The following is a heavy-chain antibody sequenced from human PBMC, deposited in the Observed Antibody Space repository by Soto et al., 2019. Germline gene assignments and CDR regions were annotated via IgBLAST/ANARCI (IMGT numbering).Heavy chain of an antibody. CDR3: ARDTWTFSNPHDPFDI. V-gene: IGHV1-18*04. D-gene: IGHD3-3*02. CDR2: ISAYNGNT. J-gene: IGHJ3*02. CDR1: GYTFTSYG. Sequence: QVQLVQSGAEVKKPGASVMVSCKASGYTFTSYGISWVRQAPGQGLEWMGWISAYNGNTNYAQNLQGRVTMTTDTSTSTAYMELRSLRSDDTAVYYCARDTWTFSNPHDPFDIWGQGTMVTVSS.